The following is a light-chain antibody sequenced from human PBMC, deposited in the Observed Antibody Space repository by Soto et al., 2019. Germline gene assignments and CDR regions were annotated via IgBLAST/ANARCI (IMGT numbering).Light chain of an antibody. CDR2: KAS. CDR3: QQYNRYWT. J-gene: IGKJ1*01. Sequence: DIQVSQALTPLSAPXXDTLXISCRASQSVGTWVAWYQQKPGKAPXXLIYKASTLQIGVPSRFNGTGSGTEFTLTISSLQPDDSATYYCQQYNRYWTFGQGTKVDIK. V-gene: IGKV1-5*03. CDR1: QSVGTW.